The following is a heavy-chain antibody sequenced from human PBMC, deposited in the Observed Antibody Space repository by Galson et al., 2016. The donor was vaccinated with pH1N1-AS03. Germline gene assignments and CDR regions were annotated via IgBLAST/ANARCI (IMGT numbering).Heavy chain of an antibody. V-gene: IGHV1-3*01. D-gene: IGHD1-26*01. CDR3: ARGRGSYGMDV. Sequence: SVKVSCKASGYTFISYVMHWVRQAPGQRLEWMGWINAGNGNTTYSQSFQGRVTITRDTSASKAYMELSSLRSEDTAVYYCARGRGSYGMDVWGQGTLVTVSS. J-gene: IGHJ6*02. CDR1: GYTFISYV. CDR2: INAGNGNT.